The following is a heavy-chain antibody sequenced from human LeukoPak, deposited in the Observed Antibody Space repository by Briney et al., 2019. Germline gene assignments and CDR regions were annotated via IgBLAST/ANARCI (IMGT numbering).Heavy chain of an antibody. D-gene: IGHD3-16*01. V-gene: IGHV5-51*01. CDR3: ARRMGGYNYDGHYFDY. Sequence: GESLKISCQGSGYTFTSYWIGWVRQMPGKGLEWMGIIYTTDSDATYSPSFQGQVTISADKSISTAYLQWSSLKASDTAMYYCARRMGGYNYDGHYFDYWGQGTLVTVSS. CDR2: IYTTDSDA. CDR1: GYTFTSYW. J-gene: IGHJ4*02.